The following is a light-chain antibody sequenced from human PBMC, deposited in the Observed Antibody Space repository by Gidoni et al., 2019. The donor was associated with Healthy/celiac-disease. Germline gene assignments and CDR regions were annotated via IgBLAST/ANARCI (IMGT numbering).Light chain of an antibody. V-gene: IGKV1-9*01. CDR2: AAS. J-gene: IGKJ1*01. CDR3: QQLNSYPWT. CDR1: QGSSTY. Sequence: DIQFTQSPSFLSASVRDRVTITCRASQGSSTYLAWYQQKLGEAPKLLIYAASTLQSGVPSRFSGSGSGTEFTLTISSLQPDDFATYFCQQLNSYPWTFGQGTTVAIK.